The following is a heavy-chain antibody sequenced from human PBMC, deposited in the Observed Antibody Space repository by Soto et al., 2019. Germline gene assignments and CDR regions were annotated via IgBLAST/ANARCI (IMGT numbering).Heavy chain of an antibody. V-gene: IGHV3-66*01. Sequence: EVQLVESGGGLVQPGGSLRLSCAASGFIVSYNYMSWVRQAPGKGLEWVSVIYSGGSTYYADSVKGRFTISRDNSKNTMYLQMNSLRAEDTAVYYCARITLKDSSGWYLFDYWGQGTLVTVSS. CDR2: IYSGGST. J-gene: IGHJ4*02. CDR1: GFIVSYNY. CDR3: ARITLKDSSGWYLFDY. D-gene: IGHD6-19*01.